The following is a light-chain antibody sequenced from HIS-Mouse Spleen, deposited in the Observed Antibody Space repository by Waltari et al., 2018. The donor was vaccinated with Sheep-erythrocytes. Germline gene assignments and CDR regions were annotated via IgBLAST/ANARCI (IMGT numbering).Light chain of an antibody. V-gene: IGLV2-8*01. CDR3: CSYAGSYNHV. CDR2: EVS. J-gene: IGLJ1*01. CDR1: SSDVGGYNY. Sequence: QSALTQPPSASGSPGQSVTTSCTGTSSDVGGYNYVSWYQQHPGKAPKLMIYEVSKRPSGVPDRFSGSKSGNTASLTVSGLQAEDEADYYCCSYAGSYNHVFATGTKVTVL.